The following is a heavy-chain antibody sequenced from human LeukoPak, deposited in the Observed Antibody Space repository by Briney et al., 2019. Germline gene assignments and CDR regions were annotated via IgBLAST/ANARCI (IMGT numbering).Heavy chain of an antibody. V-gene: IGHV4-61*02. J-gene: IGHJ3*02. CDR2: IYISGST. CDR1: GGSISSGSYY. CDR3: AGTSTVVTREAFDI. Sequence: SETLSLTRTVSGGSISSGSYYWTWIRQPAGKGLEWIGRIYISGSTNYNPALKSRVTISVDTSKNQLSLKLSSVTAADTAVYYCAGTSTVVTREAFDIWGQGTMVTVSS. D-gene: IGHD4-23*01.